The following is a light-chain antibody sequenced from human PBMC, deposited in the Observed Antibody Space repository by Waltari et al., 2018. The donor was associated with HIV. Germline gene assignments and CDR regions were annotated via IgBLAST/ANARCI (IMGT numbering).Light chain of an antibody. CDR2: RKN. CDR3: AAWDDSLSGS. J-gene: IGLJ2*01. CDR1: SSNIGSNY. Sequence: QSVLTQPPSASGTPGQRVTISCSGSSSNIGSNYVYWYQQLPGTAPKLLIYRKNQRPSGVPGRFSGSKSGTSASLAISGLRSEDEADYYCAAWDDSLSGSFGGGTKLTVL. V-gene: IGLV1-47*01.